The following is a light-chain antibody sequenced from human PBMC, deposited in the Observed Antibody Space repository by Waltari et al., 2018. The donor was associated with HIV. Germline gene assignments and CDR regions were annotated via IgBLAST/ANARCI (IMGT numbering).Light chain of an antibody. CDR2: EVS. V-gene: IGLV2-14*01. J-gene: IGLJ2*01. CDR3: SSYTSSTTLV. CDR1: SSDVGGYNS. Sequence: QSALTQPASVSGSPGQSITLSCTCTSSDVGGYNSLPWYQQHPGKAPKRMIYEVSNRPSGVSNRFSGSKSGNTASLTISGLQAEDEADYYCSSYTSSTTLVFGGGTKLTVL.